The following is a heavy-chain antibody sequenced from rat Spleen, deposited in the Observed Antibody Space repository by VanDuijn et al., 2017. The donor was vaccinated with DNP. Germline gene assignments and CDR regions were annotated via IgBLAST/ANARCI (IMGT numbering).Heavy chain of an antibody. CDR2: IIYDGSSI. Sequence: EVQLVESGGGLVQPGNSLKLSCTASGFTFSDYAMAWVRQSPKKGLEWVATIIYDGSSIYYRDSVKGRFTISRDNGKRILYLQMDSLRSEDTATYYCARLGYYDGSYPNWFAYWGQGVMVTVSS. D-gene: IGHD1-12*03. CDR1: GFTFSDYA. V-gene: IGHV5-17*01. CDR3: ARLGYYDGSYPNWFAY. J-gene: IGHJ2*01.